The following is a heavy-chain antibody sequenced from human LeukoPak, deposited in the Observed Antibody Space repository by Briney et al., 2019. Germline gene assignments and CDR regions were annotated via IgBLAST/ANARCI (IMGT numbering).Heavy chain of an antibody. CDR1: GGTFSSYA. Sequence: SVKVSCKASGGTFSSYAISWARQAPGQGLEWMGRIIPILGIANYAKKFQGRVTITADKSTSTAYMELSSLRSEDTAVYYCAREAGYCSGGSCYGMDVWGQGTTVTVSS. CDR2: IIPILGIA. CDR3: AREAGYCSGGSCYGMDV. D-gene: IGHD2-15*01. V-gene: IGHV1-69*04. J-gene: IGHJ6*02.